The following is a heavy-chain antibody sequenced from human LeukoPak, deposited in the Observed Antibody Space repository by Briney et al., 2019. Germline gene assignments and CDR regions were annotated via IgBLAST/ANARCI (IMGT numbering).Heavy chain of an antibody. J-gene: IGHJ3*02. CDR3: ARQGLYYYDSSGPDAFDI. Sequence: PSETLSLTCAVSGYSISSGYYWGWIRQPPGKGLEWIGSIYHSGSTYYNPSLKSRVTISVDTSKNQFSLKLSSVTDADKAVYYCARQGLYYYDSSGPDAFDIWGQGTMVTVSS. CDR2: IYHSGST. V-gene: IGHV4-38-2*01. CDR1: GYSISSGYY. D-gene: IGHD3-22*01.